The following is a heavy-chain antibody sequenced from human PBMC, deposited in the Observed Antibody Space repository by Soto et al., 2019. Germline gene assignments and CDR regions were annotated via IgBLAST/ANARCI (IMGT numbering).Heavy chain of an antibody. CDR3: ARAVIVVVPAADQFDY. CDR1: GGSISSGGYY. J-gene: IGHJ4*02. D-gene: IGHD2-2*01. CDR2: IYYSGST. Sequence: QVQLQESGPGLVKPSQTLSLTCTVSGGSISSGGYYWSWIRQHPGKGLEWIGYIYYSGSTYYNPSLKSRVTRSVDTSKNQFPLKLSSVTAADTAVYYCARAVIVVVPAADQFDYWGQGTLVTVSS. V-gene: IGHV4-31*03.